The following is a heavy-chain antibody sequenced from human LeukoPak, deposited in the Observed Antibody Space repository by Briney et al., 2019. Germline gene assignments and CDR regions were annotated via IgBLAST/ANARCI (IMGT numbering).Heavy chain of an antibody. J-gene: IGHJ4*02. CDR3: MRHEEEDGYNAKPFDF. CDR1: GGSISNSNYY. V-gene: IGHV4-39*01. CDR2: IYYSGNT. Sequence: SETLSLTCTVSGGSISNSNYYWGWVRQPPGKGLEWIGTIYYSGNTYYTPSLKSRVTISVDTSKNQFSLRLSSVTAADTAVYVCMRHEEEDGYNAKPFDFWGQGTLVTVSS. D-gene: IGHD5-24*01.